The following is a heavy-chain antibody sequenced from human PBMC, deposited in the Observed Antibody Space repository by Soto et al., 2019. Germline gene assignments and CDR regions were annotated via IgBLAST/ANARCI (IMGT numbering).Heavy chain of an antibody. V-gene: IGHV3-23*01. CDR1: GFTFSSYV. CDR2: ISGGGGST. CDR3: AKDVRAQWFGELSG. Sequence: EVQLLESGGGLVQPGGSLRLSCEASGFTFSSYVISWVRQAPGQGLEWVSTISGGGGSTYYADSVKGRFTISRDNSKNMVYLQMNSLSAEETAVYYCAKDVRAQWFGELSGWGQGTLVTVSS. J-gene: IGHJ4*02. D-gene: IGHD3-10*01.